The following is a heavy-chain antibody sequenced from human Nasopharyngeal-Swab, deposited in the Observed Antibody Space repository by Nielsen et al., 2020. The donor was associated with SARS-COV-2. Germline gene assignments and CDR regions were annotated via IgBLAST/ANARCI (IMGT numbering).Heavy chain of an antibody. J-gene: IGHJ6*02. CDR3: ARDKRGSGNYFYGMDV. Sequence: GSLKISCAASGFTVSSNYMSWVRQAPGKGLEWVSVIYSGGSTYYADSVKGRFTISRDNSKNTLYLQMNSLRAEDTAVYYCARDKRGSGNYFYGMDVWGQGTTVTVSS. D-gene: IGHD3-16*01. CDR1: GFTVSSNY. V-gene: IGHV3-66*01. CDR2: IYSGGST.